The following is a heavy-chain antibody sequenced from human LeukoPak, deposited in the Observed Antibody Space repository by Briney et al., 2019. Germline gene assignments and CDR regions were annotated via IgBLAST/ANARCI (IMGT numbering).Heavy chain of an antibody. CDR2: ISSSGSTI. Sequence: HPGGSLRLSCAASGFTFSSYSMNWVRQAPGKGLEGVSYISSSGSTIYYADSGKGRFTISRDNANNSLYLQMNSLRAEDTAVYYCAELGITMIGGVWGKGTTVTISS. V-gene: IGHV3-48*04. CDR3: AELGITMIGGV. CDR1: GFTFSSYS. D-gene: IGHD3-10*02. J-gene: IGHJ6*04.